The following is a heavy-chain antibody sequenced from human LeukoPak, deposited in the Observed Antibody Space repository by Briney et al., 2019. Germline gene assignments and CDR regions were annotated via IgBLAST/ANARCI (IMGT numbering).Heavy chain of an antibody. J-gene: IGHJ4*02. V-gene: IGHV3-33*01. Sequence: PGGSLRLSCAASGFTFSSYGMHWVRQAPGKGLEWVALIGYDGTNEYYADSVKGRFTISRDNSKNTLYLQMKSLRAEDTAVYYCARDFYCSRTSGYAPSFDYWGQGTLVTVSS. D-gene: IGHD2-2*01. CDR1: GFTFSSYG. CDR3: ARDFYCSRTSGYAPSFDY. CDR2: IGYDGTNE.